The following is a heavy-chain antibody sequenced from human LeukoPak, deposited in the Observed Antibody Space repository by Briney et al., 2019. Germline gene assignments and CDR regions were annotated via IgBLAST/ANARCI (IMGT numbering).Heavy chain of an antibody. Sequence: PSETLSLTCAVSGXSISNVNWWSWVRQPPGKGLEWIGEIYHSGSTTYNPSLESRVTMSVDKPKNQFSLKLTSVTAADTAVYYCARRGIVVGHSYYFDFWGQGTLVTVSS. V-gene: IGHV4-4*02. CDR3: ARRGIVVGHSYYFDF. CDR1: GXSISNVNW. D-gene: IGHD3-22*01. J-gene: IGHJ4*02. CDR2: IYHSGST.